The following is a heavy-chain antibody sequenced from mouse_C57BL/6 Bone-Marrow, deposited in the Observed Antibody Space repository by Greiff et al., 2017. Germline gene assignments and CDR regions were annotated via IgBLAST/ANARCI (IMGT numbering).Heavy chain of an antibody. V-gene: IGHV1-50*01. CDR1: GYTFTSYW. J-gene: IGHJ3*01. D-gene: IGHD1-1*01. CDR2: IDPSDSYT. CDR3: ARDDYGSSMFAY. Sequence: QVQLQQPGAELVKPGASVKLSCKASGYTFTSYWMQWVKQRPGQGLEWIGEIDPSDSYTNYNQKFKGKATLTVDTSSSTAYMQLSSLTAEDSAVYYCARDDYGSSMFAYWGQGTLVTVSA.